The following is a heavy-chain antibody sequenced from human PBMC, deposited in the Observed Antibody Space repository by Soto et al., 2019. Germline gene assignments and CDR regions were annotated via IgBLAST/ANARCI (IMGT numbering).Heavy chain of an antibody. Sequence: QPWGSLRLSCAASGFTFSSYAMSWVRQAPGKGLEWVSAISGSGGSTYYADSVKGRFTISRDNSRGTVYLLMDSLRTDDTAVYYCVFGSSNHYLFDQWGQETLVTV. CDR2: ISGSGGST. CDR3: VFGSSNHYLFDQ. J-gene: IGHJ4*02. D-gene: IGHD6-6*01. V-gene: IGHV3-23*01. CDR1: GFTFSSYA.